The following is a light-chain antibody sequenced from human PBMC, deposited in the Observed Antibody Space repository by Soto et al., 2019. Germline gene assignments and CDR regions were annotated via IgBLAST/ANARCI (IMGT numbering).Light chain of an antibody. V-gene: IGKV1-39*01. CDR1: QTVNTY. CDR2: AAS. J-gene: IGKJ1*01. CDR3: QQGYSNPWT. Sequence: DIQMTKSPSSMSAYIRGRVKMTRWASQTVNTYLHWYQQKPGKAPKLLIYAASNLQSGVPSRFSGSGSGTNFTLSLNSLQPEDFATYYCQQGYSNPWTFGQATKVDIK.